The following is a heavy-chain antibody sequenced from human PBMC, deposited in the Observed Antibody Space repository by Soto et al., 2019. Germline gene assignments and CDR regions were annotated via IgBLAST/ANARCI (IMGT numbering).Heavy chain of an antibody. CDR3: VRRVSENYDY. D-gene: IGHD1-7*01. Sequence: EVQLAESGGGMVQPGGSLRLSCVASGFTFSSYDMHWVRQAPGKGLEYVSSISSNGGTTYYGNSVKGRFTISRDNSKNTLYLQMGSLRADDMAVYYCVRRVSENYDYWGQGTLVTVSS. CDR1: GFTFSSYD. CDR2: ISSNGGTT. V-gene: IGHV3-64*01. J-gene: IGHJ4*02.